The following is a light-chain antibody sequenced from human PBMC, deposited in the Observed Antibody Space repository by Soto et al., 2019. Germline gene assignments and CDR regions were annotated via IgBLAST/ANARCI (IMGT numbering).Light chain of an antibody. CDR3: SSYAGSNNV. CDR1: SSDVGGYNY. J-gene: IGLJ1*01. Sequence: QSALSQPPSASGSPGQSVTISCTGTSSDVGGYNYVSWYQQYPGKAPKLMIYEVSERPSGVPDRFSGSKSGNTASLTVSGLQAEDEADYYCSSYAGSNNVFGTGTKVTVL. CDR2: EVS. V-gene: IGLV2-8*01.